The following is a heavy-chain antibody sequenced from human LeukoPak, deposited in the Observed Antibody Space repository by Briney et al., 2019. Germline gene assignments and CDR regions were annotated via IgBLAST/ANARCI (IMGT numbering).Heavy chain of an antibody. J-gene: IGHJ5*02. CDR1: GFTFDDYA. Sequence: PGGSLRLSCAASGFTFDDYAMHWVRHAPGKGLEWVSGISWNSGSIGYADSVKGRFTISRDNAKNSLYLQMNSLRAEDTALYYCAKDVYSSSWYGGPGSWFDPWGQGTLVTVSS. CDR3: AKDVYSSSWYGGPGSWFDP. V-gene: IGHV3-9*01. D-gene: IGHD6-13*01. CDR2: ISWNSGSI.